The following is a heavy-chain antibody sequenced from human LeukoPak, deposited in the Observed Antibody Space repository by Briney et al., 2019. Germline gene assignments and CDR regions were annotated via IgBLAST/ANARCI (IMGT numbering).Heavy chain of an antibody. D-gene: IGHD5-18*01. CDR1: GGSISSSSYY. J-gene: IGHJ4*02. Sequence: SETLSLTCTVSGGSISSSSYYWGWIRQPPGKGLEWIGSIYYSGSTYYNPSLKSRVTISVDTSKNQFSLKLSSVTAADTAVYYCARPIREYSYGGLAYYFDYWGQGTLVTVSS. V-gene: IGHV4-39*01. CDR2: IYYSGST. CDR3: ARPIREYSYGGLAYYFDY.